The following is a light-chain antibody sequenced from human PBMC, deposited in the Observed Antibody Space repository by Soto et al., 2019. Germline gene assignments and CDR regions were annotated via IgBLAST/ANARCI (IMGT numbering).Light chain of an antibody. V-gene: IGKV3-20*01. CDR2: GAS. CDR1: QSVSSSY. CDR3: QQLRMYPST. Sequence: EIVLTQSPGTLSLSPGERATLSCRASQSVSSSYLAWYQQKPGQVPRLLIYGASTRATGIPARFSGSGSGTEFILTISSLQSEDFATYYCQQLRMYPSTFGGGTKVDIK. J-gene: IGKJ4*01.